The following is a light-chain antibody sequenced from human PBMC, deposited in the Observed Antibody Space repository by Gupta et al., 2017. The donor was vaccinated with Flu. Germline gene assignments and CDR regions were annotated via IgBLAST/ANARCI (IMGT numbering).Light chain of an antibody. V-gene: IGKV1-5*03. CDR3: QHENSSSVT. J-gene: IGKJ4*01. CDR1: QSISSW. CDR2: KAS. Sequence: PSTLSASVGDRVTITCRASQSISSWLAWYQQKPGKAPKLLIYKASRVESGVPSRFSGSGSGTEFTLTISSLQPDDFATYYCQHENSSSVTFGRGTKVEIK.